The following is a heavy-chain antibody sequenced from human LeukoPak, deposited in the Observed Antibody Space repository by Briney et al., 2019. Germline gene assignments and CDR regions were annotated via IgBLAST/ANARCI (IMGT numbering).Heavy chain of an antibody. Sequence: PGGSLRLSCAVSAFTLTNYWISWVRQAPGRGMELVANIKQDRSETSYVNSVKGRFTICTDDAKNPLYLQMNSVRAEDTAIYYCAELGIAMIGGVWGKGTTVTISS. V-gene: IGHV3-7*01. CDR2: IKQDRSET. D-gene: IGHD3-10*02. CDR1: AFTLTNYW. J-gene: IGHJ6*04. CDR3: AELGIAMIGGV.